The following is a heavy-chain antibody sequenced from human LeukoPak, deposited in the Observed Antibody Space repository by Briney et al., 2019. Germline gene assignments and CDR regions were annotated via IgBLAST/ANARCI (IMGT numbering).Heavy chain of an antibody. CDR3: ARRVAGTGGAAFDI. Sequence: SETLSLTCTVSGGSISSYYWSWIRQPPGKGLEWIGYIYYSGSTNYNPSLKSRVTISVDTSKNQFSLKLSSVTAADTAVYYCARRVAGTGGAAFDIWGQGTMVTVSS. J-gene: IGHJ3*02. CDR1: GGSISSYY. D-gene: IGHD6-19*01. CDR2: IYYSGST. V-gene: IGHV4-59*01.